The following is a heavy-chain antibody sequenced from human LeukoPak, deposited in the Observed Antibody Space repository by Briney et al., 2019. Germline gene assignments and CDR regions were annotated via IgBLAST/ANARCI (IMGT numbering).Heavy chain of an antibody. CDR1: GGSISSYY. CDR3: ARAPYSSGSFYYGMDV. J-gene: IGHJ6*02. Sequence: SETLSLTCTVSGGSISSYYWSWIRQPAGKGLEWIGRIYTSGSTNYNPSLKSRVTISVDTSKNQFSLKLSSVTAADTAVYYCARAPYSSGSFYYGMDVWGQGTTVTVSS. CDR2: IYTSGST. D-gene: IGHD6-19*01. V-gene: IGHV4-4*07.